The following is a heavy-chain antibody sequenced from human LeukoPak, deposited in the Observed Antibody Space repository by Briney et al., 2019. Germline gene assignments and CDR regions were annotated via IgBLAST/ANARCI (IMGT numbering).Heavy chain of an antibody. D-gene: IGHD2-15*01. CDR1: GYTFTSYY. J-gene: IGHJ4*02. Sequence: ASVKVSCKASGYTFTSYYMHWVRQAPGQGLEWMGIINPSGGSTSYAQKFQGRVTMTRDTSTSTVYMELSSLRSEGTAVYYCASSRYCSGGSCYLDYWGQGTLVTVSS. V-gene: IGHV1-46*01. CDR3: ASSRYCSGGSCYLDY. CDR2: INPSGGST.